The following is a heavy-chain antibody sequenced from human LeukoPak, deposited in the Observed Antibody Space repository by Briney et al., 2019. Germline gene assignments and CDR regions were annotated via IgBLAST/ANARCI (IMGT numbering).Heavy chain of an antibody. Sequence: ASVKVSCKASVYTFTGHYMHWVRQAPGQGLEWMGWINPDSGGTNYAQKFQGRITMTRDTSISTAYMELTRLRSDDTAVYYCARAYSGYDCDYWGQGTLVTVSS. D-gene: IGHD5-12*01. J-gene: IGHJ4*02. V-gene: IGHV1-2*02. CDR3: ARAYSGYDCDY. CDR1: VYTFTGHY. CDR2: INPDSGGT.